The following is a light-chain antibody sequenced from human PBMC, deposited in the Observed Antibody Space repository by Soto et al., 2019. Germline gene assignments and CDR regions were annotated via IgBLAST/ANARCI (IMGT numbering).Light chain of an antibody. CDR1: QDTRSD. CDR3: LQDYNYPLT. Sequence: AIQMTQFPSSLSASVGDRVTITCRASQDTRSDLGWYQQRPGKAPKVLIYAASSLQSGVPSRFSGSGSGTDFTLTISSLQPEDFATYYCLQDYNYPLTFGGGTKVEIK. J-gene: IGKJ4*01. CDR2: AAS. V-gene: IGKV1-6*01.